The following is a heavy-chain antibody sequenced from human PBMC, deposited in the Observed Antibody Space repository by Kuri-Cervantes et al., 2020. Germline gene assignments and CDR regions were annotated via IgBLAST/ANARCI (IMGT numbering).Heavy chain of an antibody. CDR3: ARCIAAAGTLCYYYMDV. J-gene: IGHJ6*03. V-gene: IGHV1-18*01. D-gene: IGHD6-13*01. CDR1: GYTFTNYG. Sequence: ASVKVSCKASGYTFTNYGITWVRQAPGQGLEWMGWISVYNGNINYAQKLKGRVTMTTDTSTSTAYMELRSLRSDDTAVYYCARCIAAAGTLCYYYMDVWGQGTTVTVSS. CDR2: ISVYNGNI.